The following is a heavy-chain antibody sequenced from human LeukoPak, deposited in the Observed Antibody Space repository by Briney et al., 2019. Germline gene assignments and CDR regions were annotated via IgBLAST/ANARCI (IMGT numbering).Heavy chain of an antibody. CDR2: INPNSGGT. J-gene: IGHJ4*02. V-gene: IGHV1-2*06. Sequence: ASVKVSCEASGYTFTGYYMHWVRQAPGQGLEWMGRINPNSGGTNYAQKFQGRVTMTRDTSISTAYMELSRLRSDDTAVYYCAASTTVTTYFNFDYWGQGTLVTVSS. CDR3: AASTTVTTYFNFDY. CDR1: GYTFTGYY. D-gene: IGHD4-17*01.